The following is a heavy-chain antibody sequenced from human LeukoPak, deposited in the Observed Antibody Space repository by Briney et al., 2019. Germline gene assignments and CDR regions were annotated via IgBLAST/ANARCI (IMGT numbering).Heavy chain of an antibody. CDR1: GGSISSYY. V-gene: IGHV4-59*01. CDR2: IYYSGST. CDR3: ARRRWLDTFDY. D-gene: IGHD6-19*01. Sequence: SETLSLTCTVSGGSISSYYWSWIRQPPGKGLEWIGYIYYSGSTNYKPSLKSRVTISVETSKNQFSLKLRSVTAADTAVYYCARRRWLDTFDYWGQGTLVTVSS. J-gene: IGHJ4*02.